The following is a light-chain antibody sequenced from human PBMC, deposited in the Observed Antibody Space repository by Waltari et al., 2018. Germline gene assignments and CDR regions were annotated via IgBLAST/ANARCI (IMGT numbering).Light chain of an antibody. J-gene: IGKJ2*03. CDR3: LQYNSHPYS. Sequence: DIQMTQSPASLSASAGDTVTITCRASQGSSTFLNWYQQKPGKAPKRLIYAASSLESGVPSRFSGSVSGTDFTLTISSLQPEDFATYYCLQYNSHPYSFGQGTKVEIK. CDR1: QGSSTF. CDR2: AAS. V-gene: IGKV1-17*01.